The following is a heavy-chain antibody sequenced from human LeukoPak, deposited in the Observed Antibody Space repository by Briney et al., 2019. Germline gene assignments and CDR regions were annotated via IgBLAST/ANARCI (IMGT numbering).Heavy chain of an antibody. CDR1: GFSFSGYW. D-gene: IGHD3-10*01. CDR2: IKEDGSEK. Sequence: GGSLRLSCAASGFSFSGYWMTWVRQAPGKGLEWVANIKEDGSEKYYADFVKGRFTISRDNAKNSLDLQMNSLRAEDTAVYYCAKAHTSYIDYWGQGTLVTVSS. CDR3: AKAHTSYIDY. V-gene: IGHV3-7*01. J-gene: IGHJ4*02.